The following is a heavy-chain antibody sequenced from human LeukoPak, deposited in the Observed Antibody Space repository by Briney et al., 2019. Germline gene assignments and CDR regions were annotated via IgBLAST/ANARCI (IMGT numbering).Heavy chain of an antibody. CDR3: ARDVRVKQQLTIRGSDYFYYMDV. Sequence: GSSVKVSCKASGGTFSSFALSWVRQAPRQGLEWMGGIIPIFGTANYAQKFQGRVTIYSDASTSTDYMELSSLRSEGTAVYYCARDVRVKQQLTIRGSDYFYYMDVWGNGTTVIVSS. V-gene: IGHV1-69*01. J-gene: IGHJ6*03. CDR2: IIPIFGTA. D-gene: IGHD6-13*01. CDR1: GGTFSSFA.